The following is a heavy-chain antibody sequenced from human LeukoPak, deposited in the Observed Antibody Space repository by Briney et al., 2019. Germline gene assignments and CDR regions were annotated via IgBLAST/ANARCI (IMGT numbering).Heavy chain of an antibody. CDR2: MSSGSTYT. V-gene: IGHV3-21*01. J-gene: IGHJ4*02. CDR3: TKEKGSSGYFGYFDY. D-gene: IGHD3-22*01. Sequence: GGSLRLSCAASGFTFSSYEMNWVRQAPGKGLEWVSSMSSGSTYTYYADSVKGRFTISRDNARNSLYLQMNSLRAEDTAVYFCTKEKGSSGYFGYFDYWGQGTLVTVSS. CDR1: GFTFSSYE.